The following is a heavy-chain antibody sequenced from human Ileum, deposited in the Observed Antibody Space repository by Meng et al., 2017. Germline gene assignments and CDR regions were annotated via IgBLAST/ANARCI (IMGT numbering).Heavy chain of an antibody. J-gene: IGHJ4*02. D-gene: IGHD1-26*01. Sequence: HGQVSAWVPGLVGHCELLCLPCAVSGHSVRSSCCYWSWIRQSAGKVLEWMGYVYYNGVTNYNPSLRSRITTSIDTSKNQFSLKLSSVTAADTALYYCTRERSWSDFGYFDDWGRGTLVTVSS. CDR2: VYYNGVT. V-gene: IGHV4-61*01. CDR1: GHSVRSSCCY. CDR3: TRERSWSDFGYFDD.